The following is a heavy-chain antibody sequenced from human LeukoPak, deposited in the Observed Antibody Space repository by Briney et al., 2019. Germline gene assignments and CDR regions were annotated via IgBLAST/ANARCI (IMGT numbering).Heavy chain of an antibody. CDR2: ISSSSSYI. D-gene: IGHD6-13*01. J-gene: IGHJ4*02. Sequence: GSLRLSCAGSGFTFRSYAMHWVRQAPGKGLEWVSSISSSSSYIYYADSVKGRFTISRDNAKNSLYLQMNSLRAEDTAVYYCARGSSSWYGNVDYWGQGTLVTVSS. CDR1: GFTFRSYA. CDR3: ARGSSSWYGNVDY. V-gene: IGHV3-21*03.